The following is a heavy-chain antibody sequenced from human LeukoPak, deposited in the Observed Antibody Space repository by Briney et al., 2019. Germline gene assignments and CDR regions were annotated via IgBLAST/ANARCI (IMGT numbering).Heavy chain of an antibody. CDR1: GGSISSGDYY. CDR3: ARGRVLLWFGEFLGDCFDP. CDR2: IYYSGST. J-gene: IGHJ5*02. D-gene: IGHD3-10*01. V-gene: IGHV4-30-4*01. Sequence: PSETLSLTCTVSGGSISSGDYYWSWIRQPPGKGLEWIGYIYYSGSTYYNPSLKSRVTISVDTSKNQFSLKLSSVTAADTAVYYCARGRVLLWFGEFLGDCFDPGGRGTLVTVSS.